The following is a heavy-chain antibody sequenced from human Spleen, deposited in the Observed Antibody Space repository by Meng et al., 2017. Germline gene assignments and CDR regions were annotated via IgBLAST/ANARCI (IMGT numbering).Heavy chain of an antibody. CDR3: AKHYEGSKYYYDSSGYSDAFDI. D-gene: IGHD3-22*01. Sequence: GESLKISCAASGFSVSHNYMSWVRQTPGKGLVWVSRINTDGTTTTYADSVKGRFTISRDNSKNTLYLQMSSLRAEDTAVYYCAKHYEGSKYYYDSSGYSDAFDIWGQGTMVTVSS. J-gene: IGHJ3*02. CDR1: GFSVSHNY. CDR2: INTDGTTT. V-gene: IGHV3-74*01.